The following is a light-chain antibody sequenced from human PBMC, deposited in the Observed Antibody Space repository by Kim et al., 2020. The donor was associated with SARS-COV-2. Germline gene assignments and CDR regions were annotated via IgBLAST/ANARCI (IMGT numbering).Light chain of an antibody. V-gene: IGLV10-54*01. J-gene: IGLJ3*02. Sequence: QTATLPCTWNNHHVGNEGAGWLQQGQGHPPKLLSYRNNNRPSGISERFSASRSGNAASLTITGLQAEGEADYYCSAWDSSLSVQVFGGGTQLTVL. CDR1: NHHVGNEG. CDR3: SAWDSSLSVQV. CDR2: RNN.